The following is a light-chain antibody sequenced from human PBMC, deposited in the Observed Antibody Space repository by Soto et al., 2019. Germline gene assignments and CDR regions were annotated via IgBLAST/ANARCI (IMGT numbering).Light chain of an antibody. V-gene: IGKV3-15*01. Sequence: EIVMTQSPATLSVSPGGSATLSCRASQHVSSNFAWYRQKPGQAPTLLIYRASTRATGIPARFSGSGSGTAFTLTVSSLQSEDFAVYYCQQYNNWPYTFGQGTKLEIK. CDR2: RAS. CDR3: QQYNNWPYT. J-gene: IGKJ2*01. CDR1: QHVSSN.